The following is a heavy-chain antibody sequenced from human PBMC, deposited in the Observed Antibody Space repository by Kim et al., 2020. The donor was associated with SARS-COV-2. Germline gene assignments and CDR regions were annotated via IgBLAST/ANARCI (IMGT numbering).Heavy chain of an antibody. Sequence: GESLKISCKGSGYSFTSYWISWVRQMPGKGLEWMGRIDPSDSYTNYSPSFQGHVTISADKSISTAYLQWSSLKASDTAMYYCARHRGAYVDAFDIWGQGTMVTVSS. V-gene: IGHV5-10-1*01. CDR2: IDPSDSYT. CDR1: GYSFTSYW. J-gene: IGHJ3*02. D-gene: IGHD3-16*01. CDR3: ARHRGAYVDAFDI.